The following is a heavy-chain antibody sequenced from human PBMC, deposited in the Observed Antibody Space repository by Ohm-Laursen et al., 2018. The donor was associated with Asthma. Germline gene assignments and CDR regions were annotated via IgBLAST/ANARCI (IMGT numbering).Heavy chain of an antibody. CDR2: INHSGST. Sequence: TLSLTCVVYGGSFSGYYWSWIRQPPGKGLEWIGEINHSGSTNYNPSLKSRVTISVDTSKNQFSLKLSSVTAADTAVYYCARSFQEYYDFWSGYSNWFDPWGQGTLVTVSS. V-gene: IGHV4-34*01. CDR1: GGSFSGYY. CDR3: ARSFQEYYDFWSGYSNWFDP. J-gene: IGHJ5*02. D-gene: IGHD3-3*01.